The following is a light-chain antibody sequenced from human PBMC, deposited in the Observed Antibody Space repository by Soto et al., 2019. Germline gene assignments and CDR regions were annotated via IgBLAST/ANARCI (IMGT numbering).Light chain of an antibody. CDR2: KAS. V-gene: IGKV1-5*03. CDR1: QNVNGW. CDR3: QQYDTRCT. Sequence: DIQMTQSPSTLSASVGDRVTITCRASQNVNGWLAWYQQKPGKAPKLLINKASTLESGVPSRLSGRGFGTEFTLTISSLQTDDFATYYCQQYDTRCTCGQGTKVEVK. J-gene: IGKJ1*01.